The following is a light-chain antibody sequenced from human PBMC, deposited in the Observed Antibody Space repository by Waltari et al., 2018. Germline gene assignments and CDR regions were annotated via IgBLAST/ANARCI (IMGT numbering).Light chain of an antibody. CDR3: QQRYKWPLT. J-gene: IGKJ4*01. CDR2: DSS. CDR1: QSVTTD. Sequence: EIVLTQSPATLSLSPGERATLSCSASQSVTTDLAWYQQRPGQAPRRLIYDSSNRATGIPARFSGSGSETDFTLTISSLEPEDFAVYYCQQRYKWPLTFGGGSKVEI. V-gene: IGKV3-11*01.